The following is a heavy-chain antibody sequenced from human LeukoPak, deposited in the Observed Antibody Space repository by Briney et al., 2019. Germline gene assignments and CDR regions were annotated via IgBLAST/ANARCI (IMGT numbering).Heavy chain of an antibody. V-gene: IGHV4-61*01. J-gene: IGHJ4*02. CDR1: GGSVSSGSYY. Sequence: PSETLSLTCTVSGGSVSSGSYYWSWIRQPPGKGLEWIGYIYYSGSTNYNPSLKSRVTLSVDTSKNQFSLKLSSVTAADTAVYYCARDFYGIDYWGQGTLVTVSS. D-gene: IGHD2/OR15-2a*01. CDR2: IYYSGST. CDR3: ARDFYGIDY.